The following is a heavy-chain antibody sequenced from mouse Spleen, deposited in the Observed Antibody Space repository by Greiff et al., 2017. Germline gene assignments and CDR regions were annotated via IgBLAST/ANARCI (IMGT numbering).Heavy chain of an antibody. D-gene: IGHD2-12*01. CDR2: INPSSGYS. V-gene: IGHV1-7*01. CDR3: ARHSYYSYDVEDYFDY. J-gene: IGHJ2*01. Sequence: VQLQQSGAELAKPGASVKLSCKASGYTFTSYWMHWVKQRPGQGLEWIGFINPSSGYSKYNQKFKDKATLTADKSSSTAYMQLSSLTYEDSAVYYCARHSYYSYDVEDYFDYWGQGTTLTVSS. CDR1: GYTFTSYW.